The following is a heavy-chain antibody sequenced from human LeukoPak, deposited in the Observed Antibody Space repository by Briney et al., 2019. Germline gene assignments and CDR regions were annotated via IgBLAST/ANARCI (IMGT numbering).Heavy chain of an antibody. Sequence: SSETLSLTCAVYGGSFSGYYWSWIRQPPGKGLEWTGDINHSGSTNYNPSLKSRVTISVDTSKNQFSLRLSSVTAADTAVYYCAVMPGYCSRTSCSKRPPDYWGQGTLVTVSS. D-gene: IGHD2-2*01. CDR3: AVMPGYCSRTSCSKRPPDY. V-gene: IGHV4-34*01. J-gene: IGHJ4*02. CDR1: GGSFSGYY. CDR2: INHSGST.